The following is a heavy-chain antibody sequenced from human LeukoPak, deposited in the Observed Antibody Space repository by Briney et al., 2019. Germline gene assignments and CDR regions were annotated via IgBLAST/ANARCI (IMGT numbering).Heavy chain of an antibody. CDR1: GFTFSSYG. CDR3: AKDLGVWGFDI. J-gene: IGHJ3*02. CDR2: ISYDGSNK. V-gene: IGHV3-30*18. Sequence: PGGSLRLSGAASGFTFSSYGMHWVRQAPGKGLEWVAVISYDGSNKYYADSVKGRFTISRDNSKNTLYLQMNSLRAEDTAVYYCAKDLGVWGFDIWGQGTMVTVSS. D-gene: IGHD3-16*01.